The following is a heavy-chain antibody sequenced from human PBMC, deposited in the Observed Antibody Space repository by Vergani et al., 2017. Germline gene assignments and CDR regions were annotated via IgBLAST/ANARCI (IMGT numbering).Heavy chain of an antibody. J-gene: IGHJ6*02. CDR1: GFTFSSYE. V-gene: IGHV3-48*03. CDR3: ARDDYGDYVGYYYYHGMDV. D-gene: IGHD4-17*01. Sequence: EVQLVESGGGLVQPGGSLRLSCAASGFTFSSYEMNWVRQAPGQGLEWVSYISSSGSTIYYEDSVKGRFTISRDNAKNSLYLQMNSLRAEDTAVYYCARDDYGDYVGYYYYHGMDVWGQGTTVTVSS. CDR2: ISSSGSTI.